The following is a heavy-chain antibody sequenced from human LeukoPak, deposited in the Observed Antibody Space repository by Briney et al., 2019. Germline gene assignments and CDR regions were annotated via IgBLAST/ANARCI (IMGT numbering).Heavy chain of an antibody. CDR3: ARGDCGTSSCYPFDS. J-gene: IGHJ4*02. CDR2: IYENGRT. Sequence: ASETLSLTCAVSGGSIRSGGYAWNWIRQPPGEGLEWIGYIYENGRTYYNPSLKSRVNISMDRSKNQFSLKLNSVSAADTAVYYCARGDCGTSSCYPFDSWGQGTLVTVSS. CDR1: GGSIRSGGYA. D-gene: IGHD2-2*01. V-gene: IGHV4-30-2*01.